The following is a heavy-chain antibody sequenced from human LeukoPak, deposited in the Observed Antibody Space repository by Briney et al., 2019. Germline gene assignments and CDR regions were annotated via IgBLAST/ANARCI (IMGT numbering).Heavy chain of an antibody. Sequence: SETLSLTCTVSGGSIGSSDYYWGWIRQPPGKGLEWIGCIYYSGSTYYNPSLKSRVTISVDTSKNQFSLKLSSVIAADTAVYYCARQWYNWNVDWFDPWGQGTLVTVSS. CDR3: ARQWYNWNVDWFDP. J-gene: IGHJ5*02. CDR1: GGSIGSSDYY. V-gene: IGHV4-39*01. CDR2: IYYSGST. D-gene: IGHD1-1*01.